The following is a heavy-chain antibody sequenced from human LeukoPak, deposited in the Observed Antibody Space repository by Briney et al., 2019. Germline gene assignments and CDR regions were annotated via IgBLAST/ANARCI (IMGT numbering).Heavy chain of an antibody. CDR3: ARGLDFWSGYYTHNYFDY. CDR1: GFTVSSNY. V-gene: IGHV3-53*01. D-gene: IGHD3-3*01. Sequence: PGGSLRLSCAASGFTVSSNYMSWVRQAPGKGLEWVSVIYSGGSTYYADSVKGRSTISRDNSKNTLYLQMNSLSAEDTAVYYCARGLDFWSGYYTHNYFDYWGQGTLVTVSS. J-gene: IGHJ4*02. CDR2: IYSGGST.